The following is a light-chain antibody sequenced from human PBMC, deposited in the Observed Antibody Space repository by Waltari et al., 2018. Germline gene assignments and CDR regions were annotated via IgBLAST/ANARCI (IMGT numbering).Light chain of an antibody. CDR3: QQREYWPIT. J-gene: IGKJ5*01. V-gene: IGKV3-11*01. CDR1: QSVDKN. Sequence: DIFLTQSPVTLSLSPGERATLSCRASQSVDKNLAWYRQKPGRAPGLLIYEASKRATGIPARFSGSGSGTDFTLTISSLEPDDFAVYYCQQREYWPITFGQGTRLDIK. CDR2: EAS.